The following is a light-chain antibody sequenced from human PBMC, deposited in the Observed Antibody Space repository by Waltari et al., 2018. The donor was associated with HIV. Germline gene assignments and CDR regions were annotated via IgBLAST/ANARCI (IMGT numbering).Light chain of an antibody. V-gene: IGKV1-39*01. CDR3: QQSSSTPWT. CDR2: SAS. J-gene: IGKJ1*01. CDR1: QSITKY. Sequence: DIQMTQSPSSLSASVGDRASVNCRASQSITKYLNWYQQRPGQAPKLLIYSASSLQSGVPSRFGGSGSGTDFTLTITSLQPEDFAIYYGQQSSSTPWTFGQGTRVEIK.